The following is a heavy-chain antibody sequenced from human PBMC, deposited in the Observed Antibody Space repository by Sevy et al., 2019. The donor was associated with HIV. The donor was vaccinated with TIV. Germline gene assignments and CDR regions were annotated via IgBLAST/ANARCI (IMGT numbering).Heavy chain of an antibody. CDR3: ITDPAYRGYDEEVINYYFYGMDV. CDR1: GFTFSSAW. CDR2: IKSEFDGGAI. V-gene: IGHV3-15*01. D-gene: IGHD5-12*01. J-gene: IGHJ6*02. Sequence: GGSLRLSCTASGFTFSSAWMSWVRQAPGKGLEWVGRIKSEFDGGAIDYAAPVEGRFSISREDSKNTVYLQMNSLKTEDTAVYYCITDPAYRGYDEEVINYYFYGMDVWGQGTTVTFSS.